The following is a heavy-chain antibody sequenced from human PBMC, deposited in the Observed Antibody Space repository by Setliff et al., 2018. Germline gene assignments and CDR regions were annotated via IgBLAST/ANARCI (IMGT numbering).Heavy chain of an antibody. D-gene: IGHD2-2*01. V-gene: IGHV1-18*01. CDR1: GYAFSDYG. Sequence: ASVKVSCKASGYAFSDYGVTWVRQAPGQGLEWVGWISPHTGNTYYAPNFEGRVSLTTDTSTSTAYLELRSLRSDDTAVYYCSRLVRYCTTTSCQRLSGDEYWGQGTLVTV. CDR2: ISPHTGNT. CDR3: SRLVRYCTTTSCQRLSGDEY. J-gene: IGHJ4*02.